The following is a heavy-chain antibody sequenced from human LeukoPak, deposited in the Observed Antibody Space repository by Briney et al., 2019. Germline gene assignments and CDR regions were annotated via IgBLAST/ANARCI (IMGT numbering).Heavy chain of an antibody. D-gene: IGHD3-10*01. J-gene: IGHJ4*02. CDR1: GFTFSTYG. CDR2: IQYDGTNK. Sequence: GGSLRLSCAASGFTFSTYGMHWFRQAPGKGLEWVTFIQYDGTNKYYADSVKGRFTISRDNSKNTVFLHMSSLRTEDTAVYYCARSLTMVRAYDYWGQGTLVTVPS. V-gene: IGHV3-30*02. CDR3: ARSLTMVRAYDY.